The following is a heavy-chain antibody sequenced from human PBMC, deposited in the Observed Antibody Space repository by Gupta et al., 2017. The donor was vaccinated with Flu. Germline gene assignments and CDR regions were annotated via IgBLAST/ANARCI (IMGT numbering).Heavy chain of an antibody. CDR3: ATHQFYFDD. J-gene: IGHJ4*02. V-gene: IGHV3-23*01. CDR1: GFTFISYA. Sequence: LSCTASGFTFISYAMTWVRQAPGKGLEWVSGISAGGESTYYADSVKGRFTISRDNSQNTLYLQMNSLRAEDTAVYFCATHQFYFDDGGQGTLLTVSS. CDR2: ISAGGEST.